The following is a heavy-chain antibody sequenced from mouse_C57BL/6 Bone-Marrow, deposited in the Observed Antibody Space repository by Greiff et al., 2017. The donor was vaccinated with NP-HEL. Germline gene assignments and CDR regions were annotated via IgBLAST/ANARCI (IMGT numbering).Heavy chain of an antibody. D-gene: IGHD2-4*01. Sequence: VQLQQSGPELVKPGASVKISCKAPGYSFTDYNMNWVKQSNGKSLEWIGVINPNYGTTSYNQKFKGKATLTVDQSSSTAYMQLNSLTSEDSAVYYCARALYYDYEAWFAYWGQGTLVTVSA. J-gene: IGHJ3*01. CDR3: ARALYYDYEAWFAY. V-gene: IGHV1-39*01. CDR2: INPNYGTT. CDR1: GYSFTDYN.